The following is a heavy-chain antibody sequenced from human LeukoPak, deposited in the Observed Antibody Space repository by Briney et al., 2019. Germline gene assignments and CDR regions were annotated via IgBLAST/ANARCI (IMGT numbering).Heavy chain of an antibody. J-gene: IGHJ4*02. D-gene: IGHD3-22*01. CDR2: IKNKTDGGTT. CDR1: GFTFSNAW. V-gene: IGHV3-15*01. Sequence: GGSLRFSCAASGFTFSNAWMSWVRQAPGKGLEWVGRIKNKTDGGTTDYAAPVKGRFTISRDNSKNTLYLQMNSLKTEDTAVYYCTTMYYYDSSGYYEEYWGQGTLVTVSS. CDR3: TTMYYYDSSGYYEEY.